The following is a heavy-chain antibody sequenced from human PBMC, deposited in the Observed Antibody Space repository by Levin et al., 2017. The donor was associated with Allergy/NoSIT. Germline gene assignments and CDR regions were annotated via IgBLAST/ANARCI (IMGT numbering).Heavy chain of an antibody. CDR3: AKDWSMVQGVIIEGDY. J-gene: IGHJ4*02. CDR1: GFTFSSYA. CDR2: ISGSGGST. D-gene: IGHD3-10*01. Sequence: GGSLRLSCAASGFTFSSYAMSWVRQAPGKGLEWVSAISGSGGSTYYADSVKGRFTISRDNSKNTLYLQMNSLRAEDTAVYYCAKDWSMVQGVIIEGDYWGQGTLVTVSS. V-gene: IGHV3-23*01.